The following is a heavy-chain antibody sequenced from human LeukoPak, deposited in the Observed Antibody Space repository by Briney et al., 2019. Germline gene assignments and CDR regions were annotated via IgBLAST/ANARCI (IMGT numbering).Heavy chain of an antibody. Sequence: GGSLRLSCAASGFTFSSYAMSWVRQAPGKGLEWVSTISSNGGITYYADSVKGRFTISRDNSKNTLYLQMNSLRAEDTAVYYCARYSSGWYSPFDYWGQGTLVTVSS. D-gene: IGHD6-19*01. CDR1: GFTFSSYA. CDR3: ARYSSGWYSPFDY. J-gene: IGHJ4*02. CDR2: ISSNGGIT. V-gene: IGHV3-23*01.